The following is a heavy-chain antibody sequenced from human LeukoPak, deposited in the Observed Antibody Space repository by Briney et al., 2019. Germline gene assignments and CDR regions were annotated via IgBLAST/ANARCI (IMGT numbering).Heavy chain of an antibody. CDR2: IIPIFGTA. CDR1: GGTFSSYA. Sequence: SVKVSCKASGGTFSSYAISWVRQAPGQGLEWMGGIIPIFGTANYAQKFQGRVTITADKSTSTAYMELSSLRSEDTAVYYCGGAPPGGAMVQYYYYYYMDVWGKGTTVTVSS. D-gene: IGHD5-18*01. J-gene: IGHJ6*03. CDR3: GGAPPGGAMVQYYYYYYMDV. V-gene: IGHV1-69*06.